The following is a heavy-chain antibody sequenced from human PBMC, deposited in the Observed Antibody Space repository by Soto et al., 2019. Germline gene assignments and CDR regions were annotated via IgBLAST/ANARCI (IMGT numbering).Heavy chain of an antibody. J-gene: IGHJ4*02. V-gene: IGHV3-30-3*01. Sequence: GGSLRLSCAASGFTFSSYAMHWVRQAPGKGLEWVAVISYDGSNKYYADSVKGRFTISRDNSKNTLYLQMNSLRAEDTAVYYCARAPWIGYCNNAVCPPPFDYWGQGTLVTVSS. CDR3: ARAPWIGYCNNAVCPPPFDY. CDR2: ISYDGSNK. D-gene: IGHD2-8*01. CDR1: GFTFSSYA.